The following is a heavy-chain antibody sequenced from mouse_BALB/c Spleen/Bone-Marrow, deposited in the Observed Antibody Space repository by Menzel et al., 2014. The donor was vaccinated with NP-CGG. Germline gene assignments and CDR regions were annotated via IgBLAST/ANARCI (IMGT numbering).Heavy chain of an antibody. CDR1: GFDFSRYW. J-gene: IGHJ2*01. CDR3: ARLTYYGLSDY. D-gene: IGHD1-2*01. Sequence: EVQRVESGGGLVQPGGSLKLSCTASGFDFSRYWMSWVRQAPEKGLQWIGEINPESSTINYTPSLKDKFIISRDNAKNTLYLQMNKVRSEDTALYYCARLTYYGLSDYWGQGTTLTVSS. CDR2: INPESSTI. V-gene: IGHV4-1*02.